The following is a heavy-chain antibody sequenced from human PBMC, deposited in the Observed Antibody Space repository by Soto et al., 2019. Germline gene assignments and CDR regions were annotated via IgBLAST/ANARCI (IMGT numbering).Heavy chain of an antibody. CDR3: ARADCGGQCACDF. Sequence: QVQLVESGGGVVQPGRSLRLSCAASGFTFRSYGMHWVRQARGKGLEWVAGIWYDGTVKNYADSVKGRFSISRDNSQNTVYLQMNTLRAEDTAVCYCARADCGGQCACDFWGQGTLVSVSS. CDR1: GFTFRSYG. J-gene: IGHJ4*02. V-gene: IGHV3-33*01. D-gene: IGHD2-21*01. CDR2: IWYDGTVK.